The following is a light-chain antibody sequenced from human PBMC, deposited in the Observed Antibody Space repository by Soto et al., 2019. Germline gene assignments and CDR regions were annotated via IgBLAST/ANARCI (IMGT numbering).Light chain of an antibody. V-gene: IGKV3-20*01. J-gene: IGKJ1*01. CDR1: QSVSSY. CDR3: QQYGSSSRT. CDR2: GAS. Sequence: EMVLTQSPGTLSLSPGERATLSCRASQSVSSYLAWYQQKPGQAPRLLIYGASSRATGIPDRFSGSGFWTDFTLTITRQEPEDFAVYYCQQYGSSSRTFGQGTKAEIK.